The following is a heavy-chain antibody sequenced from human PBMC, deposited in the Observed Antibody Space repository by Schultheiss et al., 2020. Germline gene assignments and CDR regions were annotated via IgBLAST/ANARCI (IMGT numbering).Heavy chain of an antibody. J-gene: IGHJ3*02. CDR2: IYYSGTT. D-gene: IGHD2/OR15-2a*01. Sequence: LSLTCTVSGGSISSSSYYWGWIRQPPGKGLEWIGYIYYSGTTKYNPSLKSRVTISLDESKSQFSLRLTSVTAADTAVYYCATAVLDGFDIWGQGTVVTVSS. CDR3: ATAVLDGFDI. V-gene: IGHV4-61*05. CDR1: GGSISSSSYY.